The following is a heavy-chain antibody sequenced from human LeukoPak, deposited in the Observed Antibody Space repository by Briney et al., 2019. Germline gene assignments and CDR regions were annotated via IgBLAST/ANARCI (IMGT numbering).Heavy chain of an antibody. J-gene: IGHJ4*02. D-gene: IGHD4-11*01. CDR2: IYYTGST. CDR1: GDSINTGGYY. V-gene: IGHV4-31*03. CDR3: ARDPTPGMYYFDY. Sequence: SETLSLTCTVSGDSINTGGYYWNCIRQHPGKGLEWIGYIYYTGSTYYNPSLKSRPAISLDTSKNRFSLRLSSVTAADTAVYYCARDPTPGMYYFDYWGQGNLVTVSS.